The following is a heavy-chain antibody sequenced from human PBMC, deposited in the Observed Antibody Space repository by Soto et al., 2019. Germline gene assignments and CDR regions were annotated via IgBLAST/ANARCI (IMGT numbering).Heavy chain of an antibody. CDR1: GFTFSSYA. CDR3: AREERFLEWLFDY. D-gene: IGHD3-3*01. V-gene: IGHV3-30-3*01. CDR2: ISYDGSNK. J-gene: IGHJ4*02. Sequence: GGSLRLSCAASGFTFSSYAMHWVRQAPGKGLEWVAVISYDGSNKYYADSVKGRFTISRDNSKNTLYLQMNSLRAEDTAVYYCAREERFLEWLFDYWGQGTLVTVSS.